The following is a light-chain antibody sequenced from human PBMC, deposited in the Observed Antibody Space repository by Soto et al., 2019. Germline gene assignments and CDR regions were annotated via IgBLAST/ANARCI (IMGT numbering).Light chain of an antibody. Sequence: EIVMTQSPASLSVSPGETATLSCSASQRVGVNLAWYQQKPGQAPRLLIYHASTRATGVPARFSGSGSGTDFTLTSSSLQSEDIAFFYCQQYDSWPRTFGQGTKVEIK. CDR1: QRVGVN. J-gene: IGKJ1*01. CDR2: HAS. V-gene: IGKV3-15*01. CDR3: QQYDSWPRT.